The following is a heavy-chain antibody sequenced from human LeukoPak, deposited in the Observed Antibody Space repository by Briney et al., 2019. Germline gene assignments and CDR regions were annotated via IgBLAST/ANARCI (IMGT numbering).Heavy chain of an antibody. CDR1: GGSISGYY. CDR3: ARDYDSSGYSYYYYGMDV. J-gene: IGHJ6*02. Sequence: SETLSLTCTVSGGSISGYYWSWIRQPAGKGLEWIGRIYTSGSTNYNPSLKSRVTMSVDTSKNQFSLKLSSVTAADTAVYYCARDYDSSGYSYYYYGMDVWGQGTTVTVSS. D-gene: IGHD3-22*01. CDR2: IYTSGST. V-gene: IGHV4-4*07.